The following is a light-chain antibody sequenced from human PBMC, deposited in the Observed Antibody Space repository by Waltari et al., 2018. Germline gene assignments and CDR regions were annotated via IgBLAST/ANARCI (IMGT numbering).Light chain of an antibody. CDR2: RDN. V-gene: IGLV1-47*01. CDR3: AAWDDTLSDPWV. CDR1: GSNIGSTY. Sequence: QSVLTQPPSASGTPGQRVTISCSGSGSNIGSTYVFWYQHLPGTAPKLLIYRDNQRPSGVPDRFSGSKTGTSASLAISGLRSEDEADYYCAAWDDTLSDPWVFGGGTKLTVL. J-gene: IGLJ3*02.